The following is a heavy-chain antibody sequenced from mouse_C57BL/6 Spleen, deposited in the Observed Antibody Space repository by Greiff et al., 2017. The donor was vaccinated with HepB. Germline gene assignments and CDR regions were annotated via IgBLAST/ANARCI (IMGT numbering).Heavy chain of an antibody. CDR3: ARGLYSITGHYFDY. CDR2: ISDGGSYT. Sequence: EVQLQESGGGLVKPGGSLKLSCAASGFTFSSYAMSWVRQTPEKRLEWVATISDGGSYTYYTDNVKGRFTISRDNAKNNLYLQMSHLKSEDTAMYYCARGLYSITGHYFDYWGQGTTLTVSS. J-gene: IGHJ2*01. V-gene: IGHV5-4*01. CDR1: GFTFSSYA. D-gene: IGHD2-5*01.